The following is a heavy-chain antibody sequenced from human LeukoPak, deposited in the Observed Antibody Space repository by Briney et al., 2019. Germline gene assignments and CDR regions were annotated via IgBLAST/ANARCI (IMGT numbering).Heavy chain of an antibody. CDR2: IKKDGSYI. CDR3: ARLTTTSPPAFDY. CDR1: GFTFNSYW. J-gene: IGHJ4*02. D-gene: IGHD4/OR15-4a*01. Sequence: GGSLRLSCAASGFTFNSYWMSWVRQAPGRGLEWVANIKKDGSYIYYVNSVKGRFTISRDNAKNSLYLHMSSLRAEDTAVYYCARLTTTSPPAFDYWGQGTLVTVSS. V-gene: IGHV3-7*01.